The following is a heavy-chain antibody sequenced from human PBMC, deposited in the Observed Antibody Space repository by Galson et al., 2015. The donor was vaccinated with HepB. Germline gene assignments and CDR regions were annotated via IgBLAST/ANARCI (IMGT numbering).Heavy chain of an antibody. CDR3: ARRCPSGQLCRFDP. D-gene: IGHD6-13*01. V-gene: IGHV4-34*01. CDR2: INHSGST. Sequence: DPLSLTCAVYGGSFSGYYWSWIRQPPGKGLEWIGEINHSGSTNYNPSLKSRVTISVDTSKDQFSLKLSSVTAADTAVYYCARRCPSGQLCRFDPWGQGTLVTVSS. J-gene: IGHJ5*02. CDR1: GGSFSGYY.